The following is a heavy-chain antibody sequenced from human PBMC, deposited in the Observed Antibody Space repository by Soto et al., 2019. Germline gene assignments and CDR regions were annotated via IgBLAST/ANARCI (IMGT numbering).Heavy chain of an antibody. Sequence: PSETLSLTCAVYGGSFSGYYWSWIRQPPGKGLEWIGEINHSGSTNYNPSLKSRVTISVDTSKNQFSLKLSSVTAADTAVYYCARDCSGGSCYGGFGPWGQGTLVTVS. CDR3: ARDCSGGSCYGGFGP. V-gene: IGHV4-34*01. J-gene: IGHJ5*02. CDR2: INHSGST. D-gene: IGHD2-15*01. CDR1: GGSFSGYY.